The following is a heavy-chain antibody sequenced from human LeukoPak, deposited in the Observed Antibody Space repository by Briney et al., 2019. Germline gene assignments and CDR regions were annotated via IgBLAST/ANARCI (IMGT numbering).Heavy chain of an antibody. CDR3: TTDGSGSYYKVLDY. D-gene: IGHD3-10*01. J-gene: IGHJ4*02. CDR1: GFTFSNAW. V-gene: IGHV3-15*01. CDR2: IKSKTDGGTT. Sequence: PGGSLRLSCAASGFTFSNAWMSWVRQAPGKGLEWVGRIKSKTDGGTTDYAAPVKGRFTTSRDDSKNTLYLQMNSLKTEDTAVYYCTTDGSGSYYKVLDYWGQGTLVTVSS.